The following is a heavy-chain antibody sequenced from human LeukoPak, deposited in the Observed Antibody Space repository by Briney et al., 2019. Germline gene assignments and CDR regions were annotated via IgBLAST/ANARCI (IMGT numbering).Heavy chain of an antibody. CDR1: GFTFSSYA. CDR2: ISYDGSNK. V-gene: IGHV3-30*04. CDR3: ARVPGYDSSGYFDY. D-gene: IGHD3-22*01. J-gene: IGHJ4*02. Sequence: GGSLRLSCAASGFTFSSYAMHWVRQAPGKGLEWVAVISYDGSNKYYADSVKGRFTISRDNSKNTLYLQMNSLRAEDTAFYCCARVPGYDSSGYFDYWGQGTLVTVSS.